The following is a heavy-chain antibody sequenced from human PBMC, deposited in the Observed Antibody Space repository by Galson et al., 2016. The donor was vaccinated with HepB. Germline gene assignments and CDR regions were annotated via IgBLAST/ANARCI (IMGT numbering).Heavy chain of an antibody. CDR2: LHGRTGRT. CDR1: GFTFNSYD. Sequence: SLRLSCAASGFTFNSYDMSWVRQAPGKGLEWVSVLHGRTGRTYYADSVKGRFIIPRVNSKNTLYLQMGNLRAEDTAVYYCAKACRGSYDDGCAFDFWGQGTMVTVSP. J-gene: IGHJ3*01. CDR3: AKACRGSYDDGCAFDF. V-gene: IGHV3-23*01. D-gene: IGHD1-26*01.